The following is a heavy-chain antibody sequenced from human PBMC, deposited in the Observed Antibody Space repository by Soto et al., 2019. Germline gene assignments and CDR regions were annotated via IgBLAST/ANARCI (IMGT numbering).Heavy chain of an antibody. CDR1: GYTFTSDY. Sequence: ASGKVSCKASGYTFTSDYMHWVRQAPAQGLEWRGMINPSVGRANYAQKFQGRVTMTADKSTSTGYMELSSLRSEDTAVYYCARTPLSRLCYDILTGSPSYYYGMDVWGQGTTVTVSS. D-gene: IGHD3-9*01. CDR3: ARTPLSRLCYDILTGSPSYYYGMDV. J-gene: IGHJ6*02. CDR2: INPSVGRA. V-gene: IGHV1-46*01.